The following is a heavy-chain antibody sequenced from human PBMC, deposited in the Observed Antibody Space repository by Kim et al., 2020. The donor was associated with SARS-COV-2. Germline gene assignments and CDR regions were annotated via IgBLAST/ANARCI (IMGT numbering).Heavy chain of an antibody. CDR2: IYYNGST. CDR1: GASISSGGYY. CDR3: ARARGGTMIVVVIGAFDI. D-gene: IGHD3-22*01. V-gene: IGHV4-31*03. J-gene: IGHJ3*02. Sequence: SETLSLTCTVSGASISSGGYYWSWIRQHPGKGLEWIGYIYYNGSTYYNPSLKSRVTISVDTSKNQFSLKLSSVTAADTAVYYCARARGGTMIVVVIGAFDIWGQGTMVTLSS.